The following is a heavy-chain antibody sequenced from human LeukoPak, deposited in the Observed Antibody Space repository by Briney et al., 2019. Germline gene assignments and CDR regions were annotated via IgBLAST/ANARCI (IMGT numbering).Heavy chain of an antibody. CDR3: ARVLVKYPYWYFDL. Sequence: SETLSLTCTVSGGSISSYYWSWIRQPPGKGLEWIGYIYYSGSTNYNPSLKSRVTISVDTSKNQFSLKLSSVTAADTAVYYCARVLVKYPYWYFDLWGRGTLVTVSS. V-gene: IGHV4-59*12. CDR2: IYYSGST. D-gene: IGHD2-8*02. CDR1: GGSISSYY. J-gene: IGHJ2*01.